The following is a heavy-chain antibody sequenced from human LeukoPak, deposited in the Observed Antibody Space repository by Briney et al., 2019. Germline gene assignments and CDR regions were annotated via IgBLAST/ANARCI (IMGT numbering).Heavy chain of an antibody. CDR3: ARDTSDSSGWADWFDP. D-gene: IGHD3-22*01. Sequence: GGSLRLSCAASGFTVSSYYMSWVRQAPGKGLEWVSVIYSGGSTYYADSVKGRFTISRDNCKNTLYLQMNSLRAEATAVYYCARDTSDSSGWADWFDPWGQGTLVTVSS. CDR2: IYSGGST. CDR1: GFTVSSYY. V-gene: IGHV3-66*01. J-gene: IGHJ5*02.